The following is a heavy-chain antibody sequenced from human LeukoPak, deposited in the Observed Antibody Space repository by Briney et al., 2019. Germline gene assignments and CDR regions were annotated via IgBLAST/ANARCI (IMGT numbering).Heavy chain of an antibody. CDR2: IIPIFGTA. J-gene: IGHJ4*02. CDR3: ARDNIDCSSTSCHPGFDY. V-gene: IGHV1-69*05. CDR1: GGTFSSYA. D-gene: IGHD2-2*01. Sequence: SVKVSCKAPGGTFSSYAISWVRQAPGQGLEWMGGIIPIFGTANYAQKFQGRVTITTDESTSTAYMELRSLRSDDTAVYYCARDNIDCSSTSCHPGFDYWGQGTLVTVSS.